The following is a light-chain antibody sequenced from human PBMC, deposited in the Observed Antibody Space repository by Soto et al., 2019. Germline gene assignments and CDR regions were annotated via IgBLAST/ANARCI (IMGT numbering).Light chain of an antibody. V-gene: IGKV3D-15*01. Sequence: EMVMKKSPGTLSVSPGERATLSCRASQTVGRDYLAWYQHKPGQAPRLLIYGISNRATGIPDRFSGSGSGTEFTLTISSVQPEDVAIYYCQQYTNWPITFGQVTLLEIK. J-gene: IGKJ5*01. CDR3: QQYTNWPIT. CDR1: QTVGRDY. CDR2: GIS.